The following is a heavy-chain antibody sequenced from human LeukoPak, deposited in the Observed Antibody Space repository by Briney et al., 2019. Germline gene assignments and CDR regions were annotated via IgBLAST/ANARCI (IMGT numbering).Heavy chain of an antibody. CDR1: GGSISSGSYY. CDR2: IYTSGST. Sequence: SETLSLTCTVSGGSISSGSYYWSWIRQPAGKGLEWIGRIYTSGSTNYNPSLKSRVTISVDTSKNQFSLKLSTATAADTAVYYCARDPSTSGSYFLFDPSGQGTLVTVSS. CDR3: ARDPSTSGSYFLFDP. J-gene: IGHJ5*02. D-gene: IGHD1-26*01. V-gene: IGHV4-61*02.